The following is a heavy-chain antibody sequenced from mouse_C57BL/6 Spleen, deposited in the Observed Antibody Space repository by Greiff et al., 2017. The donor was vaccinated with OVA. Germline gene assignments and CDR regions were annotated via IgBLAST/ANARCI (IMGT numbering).Heavy chain of an antibody. CDR3: ARGLYYYGSSYDYFDY. CDR2: IYPGDGDT. V-gene: IGHV1-80*01. J-gene: IGHJ2*01. D-gene: IGHD1-1*01. Sequence: QVHVKQSGAELVKPGASVKISCKASGYAFSSYWMNWVKQRPGKGLEWIGQIYPGDGDTNYNGKFKGKATLTADKSSSTAYMQLSSLTSEDSAVYFCARGLYYYGSSYDYFDYWGQGTTLTVSS. CDR1: GYAFSSYW.